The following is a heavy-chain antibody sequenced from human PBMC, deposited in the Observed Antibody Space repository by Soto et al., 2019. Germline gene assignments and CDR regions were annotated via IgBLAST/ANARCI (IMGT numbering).Heavy chain of an antibody. V-gene: IGHV3-23*01. D-gene: IGHD6-13*01. J-gene: IGHJ3*02. CDR1: GFTFSSYA. CDR3: AKVRQPSFDADAFDI. CDR2: ISGSGGST. Sequence: PVGSLRLSCAASGFTFSSYAMSWVRQAPGKGLEWVSAISGSGGSTYYADSVKGRFTISRDNSKNTLYLQMNSLRAEDTAVYYCAKVRQPSFDADAFDIWGQGTMVTVSS.